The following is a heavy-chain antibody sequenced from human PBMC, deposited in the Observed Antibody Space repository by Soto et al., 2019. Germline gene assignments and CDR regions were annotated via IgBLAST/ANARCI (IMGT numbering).Heavy chain of an antibody. CDR1: GYTFTSYY. D-gene: IGHD3-22*01. CDR2: INPSAGST. J-gene: IGHJ4*02. V-gene: IGHV1-46*03. Sequence: QVQLVQSGVEVKKPGASVKVSCKASGYTFTSYYMHWVRQAPGQGLEWMGIINPSAGSTSYAQKFQGRVTMTRDASTSTVYMELSSLRSEDTAVYYCVSDARYDSSGYCFDYWGQGTLVTVSS. CDR3: VSDARYDSSGYCFDY.